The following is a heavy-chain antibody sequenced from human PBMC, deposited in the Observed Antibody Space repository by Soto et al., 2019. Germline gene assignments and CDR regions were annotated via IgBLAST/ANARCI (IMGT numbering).Heavy chain of an antibody. J-gene: IGHJ3*01. CDR1: GYSFTTYG. D-gene: IGHD1-26*01. CDR3: ARDRRDSVADRRSFDV. Sequence: ASVKVSCKASGYSFTTYGISWVRQAPGQGLEYMGWISVYNGDTNYAQKLQGRVTMTTDTSTSTAYMELRSLRSDDTAIYYCARDRRDSVADRRSFDVWGQGTMVPVSS. V-gene: IGHV1-18*01. CDR2: ISVYNGDT.